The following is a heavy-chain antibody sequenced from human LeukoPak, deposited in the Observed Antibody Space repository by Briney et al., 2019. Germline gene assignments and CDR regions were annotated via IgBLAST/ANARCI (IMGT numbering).Heavy chain of an antibody. CDR1: GGSLSSYY. Sequence: PSETLSLTCTVSGGSLSSYYWTWLRQPPGKGLEWIGHIYYSGSTTYNPSLQSRVTISVDTSKNQFSLRLTSVTAADTAVYYCSRFTLDVVSSNWYFDLWGRGTLVTASS. CDR2: IYYSGST. CDR3: SRFTLDVVSSNWYFDL. D-gene: IGHD2-21*01. J-gene: IGHJ2*01. V-gene: IGHV4-59*08.